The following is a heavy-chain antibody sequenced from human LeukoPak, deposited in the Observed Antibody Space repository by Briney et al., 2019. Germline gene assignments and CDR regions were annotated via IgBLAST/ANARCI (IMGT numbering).Heavy chain of an antibody. D-gene: IGHD6-6*01. J-gene: IGHJ4*02. CDR2: IYYSGST. Sequence: SETLSLTCTVSGGSISSSSYYWGWIRQPPGKGLEWIGSIYYSGSTYYNPSLKSRVTISVDTSKNQFSLKLSSVTAADTAVYYCATKYSSSGIDYWGQGTLVTVSS. CDR1: GGSISSSSYY. CDR3: ATKYSSSGIDY. V-gene: IGHV4-39*01.